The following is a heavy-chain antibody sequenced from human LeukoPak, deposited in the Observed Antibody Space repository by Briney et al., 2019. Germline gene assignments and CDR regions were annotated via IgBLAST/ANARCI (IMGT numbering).Heavy chain of an antibody. J-gene: IGHJ4*02. CDR3: ANLYDREE. Sequence: PGGSLRLSCAASGFMFSSYSMNWVRQAPGKGLEWVSCISTSSRNIFQADSVKGRFTISRDNAKNSLYLQMNSLRAEDAAVYYCANLYDREEWGQGTLVTVSS. CDR2: ISTSSRNI. D-gene: IGHD3-22*01. V-gene: IGHV3-21*04. CDR1: GFMFSSYS.